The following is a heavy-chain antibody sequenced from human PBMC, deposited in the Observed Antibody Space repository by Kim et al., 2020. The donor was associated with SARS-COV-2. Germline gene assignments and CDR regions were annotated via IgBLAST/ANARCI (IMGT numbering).Heavy chain of an antibody. Sequence: GGSLRLSCAASGFTFSSYAMHWVRQAPGKGLEWVAVISYDGSNKYYADSVKGRFTISRDNSKNTLYLQMNSLRAEDTAVYYFARDGGGYLPNYYYYMDVWGKGTTVTVSS. CDR1: GFTFSSYA. D-gene: IGHD1-1*01. CDR2: ISYDGSNK. CDR3: ARDGGGYLPNYYYYMDV. J-gene: IGHJ6*03. V-gene: IGHV3-30-3*01.